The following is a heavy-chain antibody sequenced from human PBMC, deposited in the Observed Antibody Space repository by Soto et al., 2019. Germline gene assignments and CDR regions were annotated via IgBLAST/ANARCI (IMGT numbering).Heavy chain of an antibody. CDR1: GFTFSSYA. CDR3: AKDRGSGWNYYGLDA. CDR2: ISAGGGTT. D-gene: IGHD6-19*01. J-gene: IGHJ6*02. V-gene: IGHV3-23*01. Sequence: GGSLRLSCVASGFTFSSYAMNWVRQAPGKGPEWVSAISAGGGTTYYADSVKGRFTISRDNSKNTLYLQMNSLRVEDTAVYYCAKDRGSGWNYYGLDAWGQGTTVTVSS.